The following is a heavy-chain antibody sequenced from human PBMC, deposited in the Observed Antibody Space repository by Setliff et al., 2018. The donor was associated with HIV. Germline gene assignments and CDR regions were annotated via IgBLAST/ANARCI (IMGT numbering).Heavy chain of an antibody. CDR3: ARQDIPTGYYLFDY. D-gene: IGHD3-9*01. Sequence: ASVKVSCKASGYKFTGHHIQWMRQAPGQGLEWMGRINPNMGDTQYAQKFQGRIIMTRDTAINTVYMELSSLTSDDTALYYCARQDIPTGYYLFDYWGQGTQVTVSS. CDR2: INPNMGDT. J-gene: IGHJ4*02. CDR1: GYKFTGHH. V-gene: IGHV1-2*06.